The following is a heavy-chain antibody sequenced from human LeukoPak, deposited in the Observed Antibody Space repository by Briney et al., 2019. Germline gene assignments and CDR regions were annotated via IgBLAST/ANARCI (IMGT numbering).Heavy chain of an antibody. Sequence: PGGSLPLSCAASGFTVSSNYMSWVRQAPGKGLEWVSVIYSGGSTYYADSVKGRFTISRDNSKNTLYLQMNSLRAEDTAVYYCARGAEFDWNQFDYWGQGTLVTVSS. J-gene: IGHJ4*02. CDR1: GFTVSSNY. V-gene: IGHV3-53*01. CDR2: IYSGGST. D-gene: IGHD1-1*01. CDR3: ARGAEFDWNQFDY.